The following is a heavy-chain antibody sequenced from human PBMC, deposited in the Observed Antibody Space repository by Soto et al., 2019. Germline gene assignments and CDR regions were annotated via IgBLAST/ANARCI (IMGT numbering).Heavy chain of an antibody. V-gene: IGHV4-59*01. Sequence: SETLSLTCTVSGGSISSYYWSWIRQPPGKGLEWIGYFYYSGSTNYNPSLKSRVTISVDTSKNQFSLKVSSVTAAETAVYYCARGALTTYFDYWGQGTLVTVSS. CDR3: ARGALTTYFDY. CDR1: GGSISSYY. J-gene: IGHJ4*02. CDR2: FYYSGST.